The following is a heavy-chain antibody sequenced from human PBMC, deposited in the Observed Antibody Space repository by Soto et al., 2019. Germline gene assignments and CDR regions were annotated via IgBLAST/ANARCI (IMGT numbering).Heavy chain of an antibody. CDR1: SFIFTSYG. Sequence: GASVKVSCKASSFIFTSYGINWVRQAPGQGLEGMGWISGYNGNTKYGQKFQDRVTLTADTSTATAFMEVRSLRGDDSAVYYCATSGGHHFGMDVWGQETTVTVSS. J-gene: IGHJ6*01. D-gene: IGHD2-8*02. CDR2: ISGYNGNT. CDR3: ATSGGHHFGMDV. V-gene: IGHV1-18*01.